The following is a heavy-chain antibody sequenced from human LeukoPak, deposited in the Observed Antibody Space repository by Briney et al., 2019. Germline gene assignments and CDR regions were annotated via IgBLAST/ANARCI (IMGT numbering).Heavy chain of an antibody. J-gene: IGHJ4*02. CDR1: GTTFTGYY. CDR3: AKTRGYSPLYYFNY. CDR2: INPNSGAT. D-gene: IGHD2-15*01. V-gene: IGHV1-2*02. Sequence: ASVKVSCKASGTTFTGYYIHWVRLAPGQGLEWMGWINPNSGATNYAQNFQGRVTMTEDTSITTAYMELSRLRSDDTAMYYCAKTRGYSPLYYFNYWGKEPLVTVSS.